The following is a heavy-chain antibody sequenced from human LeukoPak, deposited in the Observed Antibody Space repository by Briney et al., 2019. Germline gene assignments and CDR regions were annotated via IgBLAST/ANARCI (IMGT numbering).Heavy chain of an antibody. Sequence: GGSRRLSCVPAGASFRRYWVEWVRHAPGKGRVWVSRIYSDGSHIRHGDSVEGRPTISRDNPENTPCLQLYTLSAEHPSVFFCLVANCGGNCSHWGQGTLVTVSS. D-gene: IGHD2-21*02. CDR3: LVANCGGNCSH. CDR1: GASFRRYW. V-gene: IGHV3-74*01. J-gene: IGHJ4*02. CDR2: IYSDGSHI.